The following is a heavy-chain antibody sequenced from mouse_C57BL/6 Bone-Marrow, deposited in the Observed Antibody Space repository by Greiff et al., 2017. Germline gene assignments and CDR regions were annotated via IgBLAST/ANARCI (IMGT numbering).Heavy chain of an antibody. CDR3: AKSNYPLFDY. CDR2: ISSGGSYT. J-gene: IGHJ2*01. D-gene: IGHD2-5*01. CDR1: GFTFSSYG. Sequence: EVKLMESGGDLVKPGGSLKLSCAASGFTFSSYGMSWVRQTPDKRLEWVATISSGGSYTYYPDSVKGRFTISRDNAKNTLYLQMSSLKSEDTAMYYCAKSNYPLFDYWGQGTTLTVSS. V-gene: IGHV5-6*01.